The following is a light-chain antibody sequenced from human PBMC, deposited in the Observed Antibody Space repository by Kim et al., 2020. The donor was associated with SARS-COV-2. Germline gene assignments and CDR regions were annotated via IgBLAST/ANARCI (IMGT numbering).Light chain of an antibody. CDR1: QTVLYNSNNKNY. CDR2: WAS. Sequence: DIVMTQSSDSLAVSLGERATLNCKSSQTVLYNSNNKNYLAWYQQKPGQAPKLLIYWASIRESGVSDRFSGSGSETDFTLTISSLQAEDVAVYYGQQYYSTPPSFGQGTKLEI. CDR3: QQYYSTPPS. J-gene: IGKJ2*03. V-gene: IGKV4-1*01.